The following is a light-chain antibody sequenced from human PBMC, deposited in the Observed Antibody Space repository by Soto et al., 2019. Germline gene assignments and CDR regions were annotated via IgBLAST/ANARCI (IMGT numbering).Light chain of an antibody. CDR3: QQYNNWPPWT. V-gene: IGKV3-15*01. CDR1: QSVSSN. CDR2: GAS. Sequence: EIVMTQSPATLSVSPGERATLSCRASQSVSSNLAWYQQKPGQAPRLLIYGASTRATGIPARFSGSGSGTEFPLTISSPQSEEFAVYYCQQYNNWPPWTFGQGTKVEIK. J-gene: IGKJ1*01.